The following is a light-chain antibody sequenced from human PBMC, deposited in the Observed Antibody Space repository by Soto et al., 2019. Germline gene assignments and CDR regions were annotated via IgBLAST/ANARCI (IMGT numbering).Light chain of an antibody. CDR1: QRVGNN. V-gene: IGKV3-15*01. CDR2: GTS. Sequence: EIVLTQSPATLSVSPGERATLSCRASQRVGNNFAWYQQKPGQAHRLLIFGTSTRATGVPARFSGSGSGTEFTLTISSLQSEDFAVYYCQQYGDCPLTFGGGAKVEIE. CDR3: QQYGDCPLT. J-gene: IGKJ4*01.